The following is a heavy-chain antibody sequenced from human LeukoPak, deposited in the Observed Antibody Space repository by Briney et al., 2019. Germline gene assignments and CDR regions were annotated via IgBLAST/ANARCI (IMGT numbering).Heavy chain of an antibody. Sequence: SETLSLTCTVSGGSISSGGYYWSWIRQPPGKGLEWIGYIYYSGSTSYNPSLKTRVTISVDTSKNQFSLKLSSVTAADTAVYYYARLGRGGISDYFDYWGQGTLVTVST. CDR1: GGSISSGGYY. CDR2: IYYSGST. D-gene: IGHD1-14*01. V-gene: IGHV4-61*08. J-gene: IGHJ4*02. CDR3: ARLGRGGISDYFDY.